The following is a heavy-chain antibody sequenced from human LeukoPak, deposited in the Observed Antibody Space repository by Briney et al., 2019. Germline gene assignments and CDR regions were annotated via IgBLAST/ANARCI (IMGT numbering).Heavy chain of an antibody. CDR2: ISSSSSYI. J-gene: IGHJ4*02. Sequence: GGPLRLSRAASGFTFSSYSMNWVRQAPGKGLEWVSSISSSSSYIYYADSVKGRFTISRDNAKNSLYLQMNSLRAEDTAVYYCARGGRWLVRNLDAHFDYWGQGTLATVSS. CDR1: GFTFSSYS. D-gene: IGHD5-24*01. V-gene: IGHV3-21*01. CDR3: ARGGRWLVRNLDAHFDY.